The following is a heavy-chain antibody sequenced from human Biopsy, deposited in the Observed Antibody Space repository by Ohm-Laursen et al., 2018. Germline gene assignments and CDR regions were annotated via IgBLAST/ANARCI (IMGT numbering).Heavy chain of an antibody. Sequence: SQTLSLTCTVSGGSISSGGYYWSWIRHHPGKGLEWIGNIFYSANTYYNPSLKSRVTISVDTSKNQFPLKLSSVTAADTAVYYCARLGSGDYFPTFFDFWGQGALVTASS. D-gene: IGHD5-12*01. J-gene: IGHJ4*02. CDR1: GGSISSGGYY. CDR3: ARLGSGDYFPTFFDF. V-gene: IGHV4-31*03. CDR2: IFYSANT.